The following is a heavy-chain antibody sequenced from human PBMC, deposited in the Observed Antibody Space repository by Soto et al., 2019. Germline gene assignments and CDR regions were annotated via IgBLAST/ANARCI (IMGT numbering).Heavy chain of an antibody. D-gene: IGHD3-9*01. J-gene: IGHJ5*02. V-gene: IGHV1-3*01. Sequence: ASVKVSCKASGYTFTSYAMHWVRQAPGQRLEWMGWINAGNGNTKYSQKFQGRVTITRDTSASTAYMEPSSLRSEDTAVYYCARDAQVLRYFAPTPNWFDPWGQGTLVTVSS. CDR2: INAGNGNT. CDR1: GYTFTSYA. CDR3: ARDAQVLRYFAPTPNWFDP.